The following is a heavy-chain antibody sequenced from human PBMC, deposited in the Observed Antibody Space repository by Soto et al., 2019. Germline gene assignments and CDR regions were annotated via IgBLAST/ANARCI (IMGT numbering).Heavy chain of an antibody. D-gene: IGHD3-3*01. Sequence: SLRLSCASSVFAFDQYAMHCVRQSPGKCLEWVSVLSWNSGNIGYADSVKGRFTISRDNAKNSLYLQMNSLRAEDTALYYCAKALGSSFLYNAEYFHYRGQGTRVTVS. CDR2: LSWNSGNI. CDR1: VFAFDQYA. CDR3: AKALGSSFLYNAEYFHY. V-gene: IGHV3-9*01. J-gene: IGHJ1*01.